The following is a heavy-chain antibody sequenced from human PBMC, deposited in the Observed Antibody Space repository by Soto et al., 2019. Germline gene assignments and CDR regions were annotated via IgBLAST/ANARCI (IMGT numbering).Heavy chain of an antibody. J-gene: IGHJ3*02. CDR2: TYYRSKWYN. Sequence: SQTLSLTCAISGDRVSRNSATWNWIRQSPSRGLEWLGRTYYRSKWYNDYAVSVKSRITINPDTYKNQFSRQLNSVTPEDTAVYYCAREIAAAGTLAFDIWGQGTMVTVSS. CDR1: GDRVSRNSAT. D-gene: IGHD6-13*01. CDR3: AREIAAAGTLAFDI. V-gene: IGHV6-1*01.